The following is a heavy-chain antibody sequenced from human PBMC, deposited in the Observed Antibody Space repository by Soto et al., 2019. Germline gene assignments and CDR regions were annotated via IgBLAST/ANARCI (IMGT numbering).Heavy chain of an antibody. J-gene: IGHJ6*02. CDR3: ARVLGRGWVNLYYYYYGMDV. Sequence: PGGSLRLSCAASGFTFSSYSMNWVRQAPGKGLEWVSSISSSSSYIYYADSVKGRFTISRDNAKNSLYLQMNSLRAEDTAVYYCARVLGRGWVNLYYYYYGMDVWGQGTTVTVSS. D-gene: IGHD1-1*01. CDR1: GFTFSSYS. CDR2: ISSSSSYI. V-gene: IGHV3-21*01.